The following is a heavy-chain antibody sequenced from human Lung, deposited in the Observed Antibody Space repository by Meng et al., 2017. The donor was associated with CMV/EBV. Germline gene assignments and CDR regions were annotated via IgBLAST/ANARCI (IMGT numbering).Heavy chain of an antibody. CDR3: ARASYGSGSPLGESWFDP. V-gene: IGHV4-31*03. J-gene: IGHJ5*02. CDR2: IHSSGST. D-gene: IGHD3-10*01. CDR1: GGSISSGGYY. Sequence: HAQREACGPGLVTPSQPLSLTSTVSGGSISSGGYYWSWIRQHPGKGLEWIGYIHSSGSTYYNPSLRSRLTISVDTSKNQFSLKLSSVTAADTAVYYCARASYGSGSPLGESWFDPWGQGTLVTVSS.